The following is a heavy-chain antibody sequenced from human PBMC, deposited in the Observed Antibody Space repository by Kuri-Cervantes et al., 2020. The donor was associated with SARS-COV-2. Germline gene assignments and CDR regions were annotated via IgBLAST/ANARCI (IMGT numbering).Heavy chain of an antibody. D-gene: IGHD2-21*01. V-gene: IGHV1-2*02. CDR3: ARGYCGGDCYSGFDWFDP. CDR2: INPNSGGT. CDR1: GYTFTSYA. Sequence: ASVKVSCKASGYTFTSYAMHWVRQAPGQGLEWMGWINPNSGGTNYAQKFQGRVTMTRDTSISTAYMELSRLRSDDTAVYYCARGYCGGDCYSGFDWFDPWGQGTLVTVSS. J-gene: IGHJ5*02.